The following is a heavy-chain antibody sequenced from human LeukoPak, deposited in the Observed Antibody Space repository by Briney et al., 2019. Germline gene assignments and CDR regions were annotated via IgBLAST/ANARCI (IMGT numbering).Heavy chain of an antibody. J-gene: IGHJ3*01. D-gene: IGHD3-22*01. Sequence: SAETLSLTCAVYGVSFRDYYWSWIRQPPGKGLEWIGEINHSGSTNYNPSLKSRVTISLDTSKNQFSLKLTSVTAADTAVCYCAKAPYLSTGSWGQGILVAVSS. CDR3: AKAPYLSTGS. V-gene: IGHV4-34*01. CDR2: INHSGST. CDR1: GVSFRDYY.